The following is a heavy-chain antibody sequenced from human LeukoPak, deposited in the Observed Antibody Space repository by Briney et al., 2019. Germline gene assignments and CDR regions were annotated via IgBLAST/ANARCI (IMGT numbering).Heavy chain of an antibody. J-gene: IGHJ3*02. V-gene: IGHV4-59*01. Sequence: SETLSLTCTASGGAISSYYWSWIRQPPGKGLVWIGYIYYSWSTNYNPSLKSRVTISVDTSKNQFSLNLSSVTAEDTAVYYCARDLSSSWYGDDAFDIWGQGTMVTVSS. CDR3: ARDLSSSWYGDDAFDI. CDR1: GGAISSYY. D-gene: IGHD6-13*01. CDR2: IYYSWST.